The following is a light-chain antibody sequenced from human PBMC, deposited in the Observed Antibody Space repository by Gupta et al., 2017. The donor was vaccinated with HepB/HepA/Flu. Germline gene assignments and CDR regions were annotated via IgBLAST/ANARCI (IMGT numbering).Light chain of an antibody. Sequence: SYVLPQPPSVSVSPGPTARITCSGDAFPIKNAYLYQQKSGQPPLLVIYEDSKRPSGIPERFSGSSSATIATLTLRGAQVDDEADYYVYSSDSSGNHRVFGGGTKLTVL. CDR1: AFPIKN. V-gene: IGLV3-10*01. CDR3: YSSDSSGNHRV. CDR2: EDS. J-gene: IGLJ3*02.